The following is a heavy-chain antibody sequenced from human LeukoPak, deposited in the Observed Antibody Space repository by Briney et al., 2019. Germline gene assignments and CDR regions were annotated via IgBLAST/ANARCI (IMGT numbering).Heavy chain of an antibody. V-gene: IGHV4-4*07. CDR3: ARGRLQSVRAFDI. D-gene: IGHD4-11*01. Sequence: SETLSLTCTVSGGSISSCYWSWIRQPAGKGLEWIGRIYTSGSTNYNPSLKSRVTMSVDTSKNQFSLKLSSVTAADTAVYYCARGRLQSVRAFDIWGQGTMVTVSS. J-gene: IGHJ3*02. CDR1: GGSISSCY. CDR2: IYTSGST.